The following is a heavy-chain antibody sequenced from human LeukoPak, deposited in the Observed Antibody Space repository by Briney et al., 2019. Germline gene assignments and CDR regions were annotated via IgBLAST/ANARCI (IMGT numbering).Heavy chain of an antibody. J-gene: IGHJ4*02. D-gene: IGHD6-19*01. V-gene: IGHV3-23*01. CDR2: ISGSGGNT. CDR1: GFTFSSYW. Sequence: GGSLRLSCAASGFTFSSYWMNWVRQAPGKGLEWVSAISGSGGNTYYADSVKGRFTISRDNSKNTLFLQMNSLRVEDTAMYYCTRAVAGTYFDQWGQGTLVTVSS. CDR3: TRAVAGTYFDQ.